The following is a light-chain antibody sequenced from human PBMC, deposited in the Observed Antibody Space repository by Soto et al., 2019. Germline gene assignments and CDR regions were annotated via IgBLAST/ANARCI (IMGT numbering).Light chain of an antibody. CDR3: QHYDGSFT. Sequence: EIVLTQSPGTLSLSPGDRVTISFRTSETISSCYFAWYQQKPGQAPRLLVYAASIKAPGIPDRFSGSWSGTDFTLTISSLDPGDFAVYFCQHYDGSFTFGGGTNIEI. V-gene: IGKV3-20*01. CDR1: ETISSCY. J-gene: IGKJ4*01. CDR2: AAS.